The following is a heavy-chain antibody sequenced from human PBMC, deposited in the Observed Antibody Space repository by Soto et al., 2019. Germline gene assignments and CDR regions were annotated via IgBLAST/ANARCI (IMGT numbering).Heavy chain of an antibody. V-gene: IGHV4-31*03. J-gene: IGHJ5*02. Sequence: SETLSLTCTVSGGSISSGGYYWSWIRQHPGKGLEWIGYIYYSGSTYYNPSLKSRVTISVDTSKNQFSLKLSSVTAADTAVYYCARAGGSITIFGVANRWFDPWGQGTLVTVSS. CDR1: GGSISSGGYY. CDR3: ARAGGSITIFGVANRWFDP. D-gene: IGHD3-3*01. CDR2: IYYSGST.